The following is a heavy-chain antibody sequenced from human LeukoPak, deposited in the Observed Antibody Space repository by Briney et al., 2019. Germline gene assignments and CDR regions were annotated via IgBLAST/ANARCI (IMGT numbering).Heavy chain of an antibody. CDR3: ARLDCSGGSCYGVGFDP. V-gene: IGHV5-51*01. D-gene: IGHD2-15*01. CDR2: IYPGDSDT. CDR1: GYTFISYW. Sequence: GESLKISCKGSGYTFISYWIGWVRQMPGKGLEWMGIIYPGDSDTRYSPSFQGQVTISADKSISTAYVQWSSLKASDTAMYYCARLDCSGGSCYGVGFDPWGQGTLVTVSS. J-gene: IGHJ5*02.